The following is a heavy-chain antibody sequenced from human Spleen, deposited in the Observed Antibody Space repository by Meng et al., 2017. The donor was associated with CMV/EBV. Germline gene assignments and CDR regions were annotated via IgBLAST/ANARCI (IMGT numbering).Heavy chain of an antibody. CDR2: IIPILGIA. Sequence: SVKVSCKTSGYTFTTYYIHWMRQAPGQGLEWMGRIIPILGIANYAQKFQGRVTITADKSTSTAYMELSSLRSEDTAVYYCARVTSVGARGDWGQGTLVTVSS. D-gene: IGHD2-2*01. CDR3: ARVTSVGARGD. CDR1: GYTFTTYY. J-gene: IGHJ4*02. V-gene: IGHV1-69*04.